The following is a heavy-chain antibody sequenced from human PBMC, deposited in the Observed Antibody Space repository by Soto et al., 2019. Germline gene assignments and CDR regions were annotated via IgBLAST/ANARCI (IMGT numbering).Heavy chain of an antibody. J-gene: IGHJ4*02. D-gene: IGHD4-17*01. CDR2: ISWNSGNL. CDR1: GFTFDDYA. V-gene: IGHV3-9*01. Sequence: EMQLVESGGGLVQPGRSLRLSCAPSGFTFDDYAMHWVRQPPGKGLEWVSSISWNSGNLGYADSVKGRFTISRDNAKNSLYLQMNSLRGEDTALYYCAKGASTTVFAFNDYWGQGTLVTVSS. CDR3: AKGASTTVFAFNDY.